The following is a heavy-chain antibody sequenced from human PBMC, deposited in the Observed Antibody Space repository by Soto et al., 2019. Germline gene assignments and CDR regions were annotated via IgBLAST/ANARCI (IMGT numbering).Heavy chain of an antibody. D-gene: IGHD5-18*01. V-gene: IGHV3-72*01. J-gene: IGHJ4*02. CDR2: SRNKANSHTT. Sequence: GGSLRLSCAASGLIFSDYYMDWVRQAPGEGLEWVGRSRNKANSHTTEYAASVKGRFTISRDDSKNSVYLQMNSLKTEDTAVYYCTRCGFTNGDLEYWGQGSLVTVSS. CDR3: TRCGFTNGDLEY. CDR1: GLIFSDYY.